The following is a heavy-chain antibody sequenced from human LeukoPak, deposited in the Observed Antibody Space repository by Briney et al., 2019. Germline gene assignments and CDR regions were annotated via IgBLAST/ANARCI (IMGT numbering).Heavy chain of an antibody. J-gene: IGHJ4*02. CDR1: GFTFSSYS. Sequence: PGGSLRLSCAASGFTFSSYSMNWVRQAPGKGLEWVSYISSSSSTIYYADSVKGRFTISRDNAKNSLYLQMNSLRAEDTAVYYCAREPHDFWSGPLDYWGQGTLVTVSS. CDR2: ISSSSSTI. D-gene: IGHD3-3*01. V-gene: IGHV3-48*01. CDR3: AREPHDFWSGPLDY.